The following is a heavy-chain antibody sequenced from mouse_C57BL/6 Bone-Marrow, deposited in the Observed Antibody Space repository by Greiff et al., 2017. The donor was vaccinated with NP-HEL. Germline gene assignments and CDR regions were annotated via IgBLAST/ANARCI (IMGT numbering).Heavy chain of an antibody. J-gene: IGHJ3*01. CDR2: INPSNGGT. Sequence: QVQLQQPGTELVKPGASVKLSCKASGYTFTSYWMHWVKQRPGQGLEWIGNINPSNGGTNYNEKFKSKATLTVDKSSSTAYMQLSSLTSEDSAVYYGARGGYYDCDAWFAYWGQGTLVTVSA. V-gene: IGHV1-53*01. CDR1: GYTFTSYW. D-gene: IGHD2-4*01. CDR3: ARGGYYDCDAWFAY.